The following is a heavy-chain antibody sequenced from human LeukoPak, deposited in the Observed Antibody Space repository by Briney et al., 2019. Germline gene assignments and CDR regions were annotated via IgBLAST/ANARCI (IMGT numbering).Heavy chain of an antibody. CDR2: IYYSGST. J-gene: IGHJ4*02. CDR1: GYSISSGDYY. CDR3: ARALYRGSTSSDY. Sequence: SETLSLTCTVSGYSISSGDYYWSWIRQPPGKGLEWIGYIYYSGSTYYNPSLKSRVTISVDTSKNQFSLKLSSVTAADTAVYYCARALYRGSTSSDYWGQGTLVTVSS. V-gene: IGHV4-30-4*08. D-gene: IGHD2-2*01.